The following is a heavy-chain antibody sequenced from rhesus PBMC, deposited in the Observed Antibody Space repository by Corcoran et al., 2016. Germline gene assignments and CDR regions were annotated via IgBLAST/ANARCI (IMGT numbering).Heavy chain of an antibody. V-gene: IGHV4-122*02. CDR3: ASHHSSGSYYYD. J-gene: IGHJ4*01. CDR1: GYSISSGYY. Sequence: QVQLQESGPGLVKPSETLSLTCAVSGYSISSGYYWSWFRQPPGKRREWFGSITFSGSTRYNQSLKSRVTSSRDTSKNQFSLKLSSVTAADTAVYYCASHHSSGSYYYDWGQGVLVTVSS. D-gene: IGHD3-16*01. CDR2: ITFSGST.